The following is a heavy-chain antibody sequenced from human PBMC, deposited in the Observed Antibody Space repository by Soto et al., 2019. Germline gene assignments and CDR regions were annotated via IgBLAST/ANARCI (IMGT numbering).Heavy chain of an antibody. CDR2: IYYSGST. J-gene: IGHJ4*02. CDR1: GGSISSGDYY. V-gene: IGHV4-30-4*01. D-gene: IGHD5-12*01. Sequence: SETLSLTCAVSGGSISSGDYYWSWIRQPPGKGLEWIGYIYYSGSTYYNPSLKSRVTISVDTSKNQFSLKLSSVTAADTAVYYCARYSAGYKRYYFDYWGQGTLVTVSS. CDR3: ARYSAGYKRYYFDY.